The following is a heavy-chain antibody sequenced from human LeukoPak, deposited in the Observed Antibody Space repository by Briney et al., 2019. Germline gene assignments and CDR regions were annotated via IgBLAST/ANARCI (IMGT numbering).Heavy chain of an antibody. CDR2: INPNSGGT. Sequence: GASVKVSCKASVYTFTGYYMHWVRQAPGQGLEWMGWINPNSGGTNYPQKLQGRVTMTRDTSISTAYMELSRLRSDDTAVYYCARADYRGYDPRVDYWGQGTLVTVSS. CDR3: ARADYRGYDPRVDY. V-gene: IGHV1-2*02. J-gene: IGHJ4*02. D-gene: IGHD5-12*01. CDR1: VYTFTGYY.